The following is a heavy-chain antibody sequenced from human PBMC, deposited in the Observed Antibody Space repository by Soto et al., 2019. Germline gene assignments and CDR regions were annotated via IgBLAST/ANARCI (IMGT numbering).Heavy chain of an antibody. CDR1: GFSLSDYA. CDR3: TRIKLVELFFINVEVCEMDA. J-gene: IGHJ6*02. D-gene: IGHD3-16*01. Sequence: GGSLRLSCVASGFSLSDYAVNWVRQAPGKGLEWVSFISSDSRTIYYADSVDGRFTVSRDNARYSVTLHMDSLSDEDADVYYYTRIKLVELFFINVEVCEMDACGQGTPVTV. V-gene: IGHV3-48*02. CDR2: ISSDSRTI.